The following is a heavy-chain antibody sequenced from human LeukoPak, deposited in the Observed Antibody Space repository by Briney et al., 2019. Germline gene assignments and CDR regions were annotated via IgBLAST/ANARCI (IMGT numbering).Heavy chain of an antibody. CDR3: ARATRRQKPFDY. V-gene: IGHV3-21*01. J-gene: IGHJ4*02. CDR2: IGSSSSYI. D-gene: IGHD6-25*01. CDR1: GFTFSSYS. Sequence: GGSLRLSCAASGFTFSSYSMNWVRQAPGKGLEWVPSIGSSSSYIYYADSVKGRFTISRDNAKNSLYLQMNSLRAEDTAVYYCARATRRQKPFDYWGQGALVTVSS.